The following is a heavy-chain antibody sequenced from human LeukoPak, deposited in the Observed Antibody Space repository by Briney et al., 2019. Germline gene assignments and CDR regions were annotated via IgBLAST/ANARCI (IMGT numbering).Heavy chain of an antibody. CDR3: ARDKILYYYDSSGGFDY. V-gene: IGHV3-43D*03. CDR2: ISWDGGTT. J-gene: IGHJ4*02. CDR1: GFTFADYA. Sequence: GGSLRLSCAVSGFTFADYAMRWVRQAPGKGLEWVSSISWDGGTTFYADSLKGRFTISRDNAKNSLYLQMNSLRAEDTAVYYCARDKILYYYDSSGGFDYWGQGTLVTVSS. D-gene: IGHD3-22*01.